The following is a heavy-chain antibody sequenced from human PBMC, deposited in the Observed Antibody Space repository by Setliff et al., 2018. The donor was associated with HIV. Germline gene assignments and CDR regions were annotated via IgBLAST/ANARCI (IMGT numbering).Heavy chain of an antibody. CDR2: IYYSGTT. D-gene: IGHD2-21*01. CDR1: GDSISSSTFY. J-gene: IGHJ3*02. V-gene: IGHV4-39*01. CDR3: VRPRLRGSGAFDI. Sequence: SETLSLTCTVSGDSISSSTFYWGWIRQPPGKGLEWIGSIYYSGTTYYNPSLTSRVAISVDTSKNQFSLKLSSVTAADTAVYYCVRPRLRGSGAFDIWGQGTMVTVSS.